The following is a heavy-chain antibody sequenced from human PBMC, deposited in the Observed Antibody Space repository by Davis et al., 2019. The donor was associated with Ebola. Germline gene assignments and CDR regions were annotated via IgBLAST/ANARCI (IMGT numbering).Heavy chain of an antibody. CDR3: AREEGSSRWQNNWFDY. V-gene: IGHV3-7*01. Sequence: GESLKISCAASEFSFTTSWMSWVRQAPGKGLEWVANIKPDGSETNYVDSVKGRFVISRDNAMNSLYLQMYSLRVEDTAVYYCAREEGSSRWQNNWFDYWGQGSLVTVSS. CDR1: EFSFTTSW. D-gene: IGHD2-2*01. J-gene: IGHJ5*01. CDR2: IKPDGSET.